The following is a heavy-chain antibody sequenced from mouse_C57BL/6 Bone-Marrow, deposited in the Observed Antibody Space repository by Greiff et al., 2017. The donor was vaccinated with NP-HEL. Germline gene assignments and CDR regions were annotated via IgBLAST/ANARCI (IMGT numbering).Heavy chain of an antibody. Sequence: QVQLQQSGAELARPGASVKLSCKASGYTFTSYGISWVKQRTGQGLEWIGEIYPRSGNTYYNEKFKGQATLTADKSSSTAYMELRSLTSDDSAVYFCARVIYYGNYAMGYWGQGTSVTVSS. CDR3: ARVIYYGNYAMGY. CDR2: IYPRSGNT. J-gene: IGHJ4*01. V-gene: IGHV1-81*01. D-gene: IGHD1-1*01. CDR1: GYTFTSYG.